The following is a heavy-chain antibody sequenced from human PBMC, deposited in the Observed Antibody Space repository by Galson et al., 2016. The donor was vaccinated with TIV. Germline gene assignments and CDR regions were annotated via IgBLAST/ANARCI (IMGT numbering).Heavy chain of an antibody. CDR1: GYTLSSYS. Sequence: SVKVSCKASGYTLSSYSISWVRQAPGQGLEWLGWISGYNGNKNYAQKFQGRVTMTTDTATGTAYMELRSLRSDDTAVYYCARVPTKTFDFWSGYDNSFCMDVWGKGTTVIVSS. CDR3: ARVPTKTFDFWSGYDNSFCMDV. CDR2: ISGYNGNK. J-gene: IGHJ6*03. V-gene: IGHV1-18*01. D-gene: IGHD3-3*01.